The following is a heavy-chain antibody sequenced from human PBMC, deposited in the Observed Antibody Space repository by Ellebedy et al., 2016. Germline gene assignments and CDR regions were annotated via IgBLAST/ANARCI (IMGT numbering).Heavy chain of an antibody. CDR2: IHYSGNT. D-gene: IGHD5-24*01. CDR3: ARQMATISTDWFDP. V-gene: IGHV4-59*01. Sequence: SETLSLXXSVSGGAIRSYYWSWIRQPPGKGLEWIGHIHYSGNTNYNPSLKSRVTMSLDTSKNQFSLRLSSVTAADTAVYYCARQMATISTDWFDPWGQGTLVTVSS. J-gene: IGHJ5*01. CDR1: GGAIRSYY.